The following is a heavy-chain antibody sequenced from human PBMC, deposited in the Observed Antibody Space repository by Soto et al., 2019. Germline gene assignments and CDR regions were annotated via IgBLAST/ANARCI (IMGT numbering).Heavy chain of an antibody. J-gene: IGHJ4*02. D-gene: IGHD1-1*01. V-gene: IGHV3-9*01. CDR2: ITWNSGSK. CDR3: TTTYPNDDSRVVAY. Sequence: EVQLVESGGGWVQPGRSLRLSCAASGFTCDDYAMHWVRQPPGKGLVWVSGITWNSGSKDYADSVKGRFTISRDNRKNSLYLQMNSLRGEDTALYYCTTTYPNDDSRVVAYWGQGNLVTVSS. CDR1: GFTCDDYA.